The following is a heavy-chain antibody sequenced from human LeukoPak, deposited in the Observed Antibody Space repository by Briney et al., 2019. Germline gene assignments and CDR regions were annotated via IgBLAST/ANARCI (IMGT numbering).Heavy chain of an antibody. J-gene: IGHJ3*02. V-gene: IGHV3-23*01. CDR2: ISGSGGST. Sequence: GGSLRLSCAASGFTFSSYAMSWVRQAPGKGLEWVSAISGSGGSTYYADSAKGRFTISRDNSMNTLYLQMNSLRAEDTAVYYCAKSVMITFGGVIGAFDIWGQGTMVTVSS. D-gene: IGHD3-16*02. CDR1: GFTFSSYA. CDR3: AKSVMITFGGVIGAFDI.